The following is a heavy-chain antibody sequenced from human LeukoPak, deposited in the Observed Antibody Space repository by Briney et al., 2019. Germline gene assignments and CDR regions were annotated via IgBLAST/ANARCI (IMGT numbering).Heavy chain of an antibody. Sequence: PGGSLRLSCAASGFTFSTYGMQWVRQAPGKGLEWLSFIWFDGSSKHYADSVKGRFIISRDNSKSTLYLEMNSLRPEDTGVYYCAKGLPPTIMIAWGQGTLVTVSS. V-gene: IGHV3-30*02. CDR1: GFTFSTYG. J-gene: IGHJ5*02. D-gene: IGHD2-2*02. CDR2: IWFDGSSK. CDR3: AKGLPPTIMIA.